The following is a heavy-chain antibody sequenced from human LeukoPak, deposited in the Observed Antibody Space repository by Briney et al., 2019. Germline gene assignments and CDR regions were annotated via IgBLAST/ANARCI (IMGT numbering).Heavy chain of an antibody. Sequence: GGSLRLSCAASGFTFSSYWMHWVRQAPGKGLVWVSRINSDGSSTSYADSVKGRFTISRDNAKNTLYLQMNSLRAEDMAVYYCAKCRSLSPASATNYWGQGTLVTVSS. CDR3: AKCRSLSPASATNY. CDR2: INSDGSST. CDR1: GFTFSSYW. D-gene: IGHD2-15*01. V-gene: IGHV3-74*01. J-gene: IGHJ4*02.